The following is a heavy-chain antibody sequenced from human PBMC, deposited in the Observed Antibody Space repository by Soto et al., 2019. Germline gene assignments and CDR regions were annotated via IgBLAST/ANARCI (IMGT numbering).Heavy chain of an antibody. CDR1: GGTFRSYS. CDR3: ASPYSSSWYVRFDY. Sequence: SVKVSCKASGGTFRSYSISWVLQAPGQGLEWMGGIIPIFGTANYAQKFQGRVTITADKSTSTAYMELSSLRSEDTAVYYCASPYSSSWYVRFDYWGQGTLVTVSS. V-gene: IGHV1-69*06. D-gene: IGHD6-13*01. J-gene: IGHJ4*02. CDR2: IIPIFGTA.